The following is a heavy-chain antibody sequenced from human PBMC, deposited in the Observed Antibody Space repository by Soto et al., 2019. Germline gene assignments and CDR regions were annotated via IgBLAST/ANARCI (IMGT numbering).Heavy chain of an antibody. V-gene: IGHV3-48*03. CDR2: LDSRSSII. CDR1: GFTFSSYE. D-gene: IGHD1-26*01. J-gene: IGHJ4*02. CDR3: ARGRGLSGSYYAFDY. Sequence: PGGSLRLSCAASGFTFSSYEMNWVRQAPGKGLEWVSYLDSRSSIIHYADSVKGRFTISRDNTRNSLYLQMNRLRVEDTAVYYCARGRGLSGSYYAFDYWGLGSLVTVSS.